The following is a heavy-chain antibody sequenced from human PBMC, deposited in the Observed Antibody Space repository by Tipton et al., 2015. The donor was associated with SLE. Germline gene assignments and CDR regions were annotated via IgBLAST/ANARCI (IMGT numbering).Heavy chain of an antibody. CDR3: ARHYGSGWLYGLDV. Sequence: TLSLTCTVSGGSISSSSYYWGWIRQPPGKEPEWIGSIYYSGSTYYTPSLKSRVTISLDASKNQLSLKLSSVTAADTAVYYCARHYGSGWLYGLDVWGQGTSVAASS. J-gene: IGHJ6*02. CDR2: IYYSGST. D-gene: IGHD6-19*01. V-gene: IGHV4-39*01. CDR1: GGSISSSSYY.